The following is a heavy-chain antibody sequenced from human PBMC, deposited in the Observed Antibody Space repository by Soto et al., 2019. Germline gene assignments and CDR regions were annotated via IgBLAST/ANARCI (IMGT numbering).Heavy chain of an antibody. CDR1: GFTFSSYG. CDR3: ARDAGLYCSSTSCYVVDTAMVYYYYYMDV. V-gene: IGHV3-33*01. CDR2: IWYDGSNK. Sequence: GGSLRLSCAASGFTFSSYGMHWVRQAPGKGLEWVAVIWYDGSNKYYADSVKGRFTISRDNSKNTLYLQMNSLRAEDTAVYYCARDAGLYCSSTSCYVVDTAMVYYYYYMDVWGKGTTVTVSS. D-gene: IGHD2-2*01. J-gene: IGHJ6*03.